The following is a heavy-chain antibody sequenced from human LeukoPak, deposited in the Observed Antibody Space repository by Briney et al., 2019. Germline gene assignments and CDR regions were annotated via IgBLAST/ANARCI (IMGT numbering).Heavy chain of an antibody. CDR3: ARDPLSGYYSYYYYYMDV. Sequence: EASVKVSCKASGYTFTSYGISWVRQAPGQGLEWMGWISAYNGNTNYAQKLQGRVTMTTDTSTSTAYMELRGLRSDDTAVYYCARDPLSGYYSYYYYYMDVWGKGTTVTVSS. CDR1: GYTFTSYG. J-gene: IGHJ6*03. D-gene: IGHD3-22*01. CDR2: ISAYNGNT. V-gene: IGHV1-18*01.